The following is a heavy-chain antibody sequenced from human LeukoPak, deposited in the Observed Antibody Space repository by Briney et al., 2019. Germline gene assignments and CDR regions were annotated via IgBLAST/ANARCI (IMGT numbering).Heavy chain of an antibody. CDR1: GFTFSSYG. CDR2: ISYDGSNK. Sequence: GGSLRLSCAASGFTFSSYGMHWVRQAPGKGLEWVAVISYDGSNKYYADSVKGRFTISRDNSKNTLYLQMNSLRAEDTAVYYCARGSGQWLAHFDYWGQGTLVTVSS. V-gene: IGHV3-30*19. D-gene: IGHD6-19*01. CDR3: ARGSGQWLAHFDY. J-gene: IGHJ4*02.